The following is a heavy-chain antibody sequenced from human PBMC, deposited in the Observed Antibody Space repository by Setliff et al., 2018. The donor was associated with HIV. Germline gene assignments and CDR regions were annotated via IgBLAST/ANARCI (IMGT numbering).Heavy chain of an antibody. D-gene: IGHD3-22*01. CDR1: GGTFSSYA. CDR3: AREKGGSGYPLGMDV. Sequence: SVKVSCKASGGTFSSYAISWVRQAPGQGLEWMGGIIPIFGTANYAQKFQGRVTITTDESTSTAYMELSSLRSEDTAVYYCAREKGGSGYPLGMDVWGQGTTVTVSS. J-gene: IGHJ6*02. V-gene: IGHV1-69*05. CDR2: IIPIFGTA.